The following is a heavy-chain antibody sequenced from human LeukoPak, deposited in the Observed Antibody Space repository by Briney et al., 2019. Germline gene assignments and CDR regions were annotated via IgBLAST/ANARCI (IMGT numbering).Heavy chain of an antibody. Sequence: PGRSLRLSCAASGFSFSSYGMHWVRQAPGKGLEWVAVISYDGSNKYYTDSVKGRFSISRDNSKNTLYLRMNSLRAEDMAVYYCAKGFLMVRGVSSHFDYWGQGTLVTVSS. D-gene: IGHD3-10*01. V-gene: IGHV3-30*18. CDR3: AKGFLMVRGVSSHFDY. CDR1: GFSFSSYG. CDR2: ISYDGSNK. J-gene: IGHJ4*02.